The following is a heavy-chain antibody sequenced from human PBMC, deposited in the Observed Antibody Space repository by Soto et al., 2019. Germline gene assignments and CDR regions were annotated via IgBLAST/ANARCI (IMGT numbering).Heavy chain of an antibody. J-gene: IGHJ2*01. CDR3: ARDPIVRGVVGWYFDL. CDR1: GGSISRSVYY. Sequence: QVQLQESGPGLVKPSQTLSLTCAVSGGSISRSVYYCNWIRQHPGKGLEWIGYIHNSGTTYYNPSLKTRLTFSXXTXKXXFSLKLSSVTTADTAVYYCARDPIVRGVVGWYFDLWGRGTLVTVSS. V-gene: IGHV4-31*11. D-gene: IGHD3-10*01. CDR2: IHNSGTT.